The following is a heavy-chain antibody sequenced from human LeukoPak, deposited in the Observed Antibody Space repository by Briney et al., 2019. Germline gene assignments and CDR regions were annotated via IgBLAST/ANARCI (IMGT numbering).Heavy chain of an antibody. V-gene: IGHV3-23*01. CDR1: GFTFSSYA. Sequence: GGSLRLSCAASGFTFSSYAMSWVRQAPGKGLEWVSAISGSGGSTYYADSVKGRFTISRDNSKNTLYLQMNSLRAEDTAVYYCAKFGGVSSSSRGGYWGQGTLVTVSS. CDR2: ISGSGGST. CDR3: AKFGGVSSSSRGGY. D-gene: IGHD6-6*01. J-gene: IGHJ4*02.